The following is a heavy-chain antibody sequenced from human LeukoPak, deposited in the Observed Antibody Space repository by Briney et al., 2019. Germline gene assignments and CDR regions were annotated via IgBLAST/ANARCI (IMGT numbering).Heavy chain of an antibody. D-gene: IGHD3-16*01. V-gene: IGHV3-30*04. CDR3: ACFYGPPFDY. CDR1: GFTFSSYA. CDR2: ISYDGSNK. Sequence: GRSLRLSCAASGFTFSSYAMHWVRQAPGKGLEWVAVISYDGSNKYYADSVKGRFTISRDNSKNTLYLQMNSLRAEDTAVCYCACFYGPPFDYWGQGTLVTVSS. J-gene: IGHJ4*02.